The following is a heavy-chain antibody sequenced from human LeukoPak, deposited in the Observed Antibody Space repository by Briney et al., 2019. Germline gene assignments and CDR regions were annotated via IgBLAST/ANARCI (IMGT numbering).Heavy chain of an antibody. Sequence: GGSLRLSCAASRFTFSSYSMNWVRQAPGKGLEWVSSISSSGSSYYADSVKGRFTISRDNSKNTLYLQMNTLRAEDTAVYFCAREEHYRRYFALWGRGTLVTVSS. CDR1: RFTFSSYS. V-gene: IGHV3-21*04. CDR2: ISSSGSS. CDR3: AREEHYRRYFAL. J-gene: IGHJ2*01. D-gene: IGHD3-16*02.